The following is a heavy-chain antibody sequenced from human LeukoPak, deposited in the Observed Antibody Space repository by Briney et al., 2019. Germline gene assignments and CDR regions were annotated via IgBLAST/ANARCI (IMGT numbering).Heavy chain of an antibody. J-gene: IGHJ3*02. CDR2: IGAYNGNT. Sequence: ASVKVSCKASGYTFTSYGISWVRQAPGQGLEWMGWIGAYNGNTNYAQKLQGRVTMTTDTSTSTAYMELRSLRSDDTAVYYCARDDLTDIVATTDAFDIWGQGTMVTVSS. V-gene: IGHV1-18*01. CDR3: ARDDLTDIVATTDAFDI. D-gene: IGHD5-12*01. CDR1: GYTFTSYG.